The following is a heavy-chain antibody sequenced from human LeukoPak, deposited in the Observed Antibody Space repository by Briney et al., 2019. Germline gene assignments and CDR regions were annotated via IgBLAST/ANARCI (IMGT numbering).Heavy chain of an antibody. CDR1: GYTFTGYY. D-gene: IGHD3-22*01. CDR2: INPNSGGT. Sequence: ASVKVSCKASGYTFTGYYMHWVRQAPGQGLEWMGWINPNSGGTNYAQKFQGRVTMTRDTSISTAYMELGRLISDDTAVYYCARGWSLNYYDSSGYYAIPPRGTLDYWGQGTLVTVSS. J-gene: IGHJ4*02. CDR3: ARGWSLNYYDSSGYYAIPPRGTLDY. V-gene: IGHV1-2*02.